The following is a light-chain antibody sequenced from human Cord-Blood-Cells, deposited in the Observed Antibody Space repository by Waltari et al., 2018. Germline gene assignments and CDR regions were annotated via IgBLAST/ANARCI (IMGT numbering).Light chain of an antibody. J-gene: IGLJ3*02. Sequence: QSALTQPASVSGSPGQSITLSCTGTSSDVGGYNYVFWYQQHPGKAPKPMIYDVSNRPSGVSNRFSGSKSGNTASLTISGLQAEDEADYYCSSYTSSSTLVFGGGTKLTVL. CDR3: SSYTSSSTLV. V-gene: IGLV2-14*01. CDR2: DVS. CDR1: SSDVGGYNY.